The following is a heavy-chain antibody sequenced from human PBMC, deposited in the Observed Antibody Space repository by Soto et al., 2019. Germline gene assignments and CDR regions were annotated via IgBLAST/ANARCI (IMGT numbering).Heavy chain of an antibody. V-gene: IGHV1-2*02. CDR3: ARSGPFSSSWYRANWFDP. Sequence: ASVKVSCKASGYTFTGYYMHWVRQAPGQGLEWMGWINPNSGGTKYAQKFQGRVTMTRDTSISTAYMELSRLRSDDTAVYYCARSGPFSSSWYRANWFDPWGQGTLVTVSS. D-gene: IGHD6-13*01. CDR2: INPNSGGT. J-gene: IGHJ5*02. CDR1: GYTFTGYY.